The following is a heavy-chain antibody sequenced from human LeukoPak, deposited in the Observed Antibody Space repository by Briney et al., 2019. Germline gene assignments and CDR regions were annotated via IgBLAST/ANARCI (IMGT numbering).Heavy chain of an antibody. J-gene: IGHJ4*02. CDR3: ARVITGMDY. Sequence: GGSLRLSCAASGFTFSSYSMYWVRRAPGKGLEWVSSISSSGSYIYYADSVKGRFTISRDNARNSLYLQMNSLRAEDTAVYYCARVITGMDYWGQGTLVTVSS. CDR1: GFTFSSYS. D-gene: IGHD1-20*01. V-gene: IGHV3-21*01. CDR2: ISSSGSYI.